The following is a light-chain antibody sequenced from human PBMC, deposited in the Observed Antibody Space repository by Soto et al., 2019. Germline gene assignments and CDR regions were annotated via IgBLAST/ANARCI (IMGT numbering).Light chain of an antibody. CDR2: GAS. CDR3: QQYGSSPPLT. CDR1: QSVSSSY. J-gene: IGKJ4*01. V-gene: IGKV3-20*01. Sequence: EIVLTQSPGTLSLSPGERATLSCRASQSVSSSYLAWYQQKPGQAPRLLIYGASSRATGIPDRFSGSGSGTDFTRTISRLEPEEFAVYYCQQYGSSPPLTFGGGTKVEIK.